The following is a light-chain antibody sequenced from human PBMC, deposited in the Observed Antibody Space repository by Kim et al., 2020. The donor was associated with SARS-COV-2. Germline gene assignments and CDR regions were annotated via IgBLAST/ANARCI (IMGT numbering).Light chain of an antibody. CDR1: SLRSYD. V-gene: IGLV3-19*01. J-gene: IGLJ3*02. Sequence: AVGQTVMTNCQGDSLRSYDASWYQQKPGQAPVLVIYGKNNRPSGIPDRFAGSSSGNTASLTITGAQAEDEADYYCNSRDSSGNHWVFGGGTQLTVL. CDR3: NSRDSSGNHWV. CDR2: GKN.